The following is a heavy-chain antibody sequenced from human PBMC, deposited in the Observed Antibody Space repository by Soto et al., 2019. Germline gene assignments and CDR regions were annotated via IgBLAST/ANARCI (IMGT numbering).Heavy chain of an antibody. D-gene: IGHD6-19*01. CDR1: GFTLSDHY. Sequence: GGSLRLSCAGSGFTLSDHYIDWVRQAPGKGLEWVGRSRDKAQGYSTAYAASVKGRFTTSRDESKNSVYLQMNSLRAEDTAVYYCAKEIAVAGSWFDPWGQGTLVTVSS. V-gene: IGHV3-72*01. CDR3: AKEIAVAGSWFDP. J-gene: IGHJ5*02. CDR2: SRDKAQGYST.